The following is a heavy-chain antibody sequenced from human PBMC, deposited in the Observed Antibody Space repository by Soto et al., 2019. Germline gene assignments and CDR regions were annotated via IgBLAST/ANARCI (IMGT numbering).Heavy chain of an antibody. CDR1: GGFISSYY. CDR3: ARKNFGDWSGYYTWFDP. J-gene: IGHJ5*02. D-gene: IGHD3-3*01. CDR2: IYYSGST. Sequence: PSETLSLTCTVSGGFISSYYWSWIRQPPGKGLEWIGYIYYSGSTNYNPSLKSRVTISVDTSKNQFSLKLSSVTAADTAVYYCARKNFGDWSGYYTWFDPWGQGTLVTVSS. V-gene: IGHV4-59*01.